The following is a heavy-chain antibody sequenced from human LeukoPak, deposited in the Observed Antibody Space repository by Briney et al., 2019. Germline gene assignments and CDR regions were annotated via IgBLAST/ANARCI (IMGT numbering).Heavy chain of an antibody. D-gene: IGHD6-19*01. J-gene: IGHJ4*02. CDR2: ISYDGNDK. CDR1: GFTFSTYG. CDR3: AKDLRGYSSGWPADY. V-gene: IGHV3-30*18. Sequence: GGSLRLSCAASGFTFSTYGMYWVRQAPGKALEWVAMISYDGNDKYYADSVKGRFSISRDNSRNTLYLQMSSLKPEDTAVYYCAKDLRGYSSGWPADYWGQGTLVTVST.